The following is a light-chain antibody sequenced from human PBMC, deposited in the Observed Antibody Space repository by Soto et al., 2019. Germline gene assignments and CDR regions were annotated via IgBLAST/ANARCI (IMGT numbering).Light chain of an antibody. CDR2: KAS. J-gene: IGKJ1*01. CDR1: QSISSW. CDR3: QKYNSYPLT. Sequence: DIQMTQSPPTLSASVGDGVTITCRASQSISSWLAWYQQKPGKAPKLLIYKASSLESGVPSRFSGSGSGTEFTLTISSLQPDDFATYYCQKYNSYPLTFGQGTKVDI. V-gene: IGKV1-5*03.